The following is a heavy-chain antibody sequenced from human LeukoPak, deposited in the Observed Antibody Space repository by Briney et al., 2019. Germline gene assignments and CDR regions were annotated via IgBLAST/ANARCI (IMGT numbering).Heavy chain of an antibody. Sequence: SETLSLTCTVSGGSISSYYWSWIRQPPGKGLEWIGYIYYSGSTNYNPSLKSRVTISVDTSKNQFSLKLSSVTAADTAVYYCARDRGAQLGPRLSYFDLWGRGTLATVSS. CDR1: GGSISSYY. CDR2: IYYSGST. CDR3: ARDRGAQLGPRLSYFDL. V-gene: IGHV4-59*01. J-gene: IGHJ2*01. D-gene: IGHD2-2*01.